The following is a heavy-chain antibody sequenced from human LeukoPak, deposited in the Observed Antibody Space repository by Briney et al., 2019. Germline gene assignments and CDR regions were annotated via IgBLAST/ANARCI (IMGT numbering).Heavy chain of an antibody. V-gene: IGHV3-48*01. Sequence: GGSLRLSXAASGFTFSSYSMNWVRQAPGKGLEWVSYISSSSSTIYYADSVKGRFTISRDNAKNSLYLQMNSLRAEDTAVYYCAREARGSYLDYWGQGTLVTVSS. J-gene: IGHJ4*02. CDR3: AREARGSYLDY. CDR2: ISSSSSTI. D-gene: IGHD1-26*01. CDR1: GFTFSSYS.